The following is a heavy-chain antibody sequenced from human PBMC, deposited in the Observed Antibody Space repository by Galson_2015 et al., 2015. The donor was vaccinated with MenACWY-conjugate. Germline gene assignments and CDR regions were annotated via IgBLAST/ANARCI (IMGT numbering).Heavy chain of an antibody. CDR2: IYSGGRT. J-gene: IGHJ4*02. Sequence: SLRLSCAASGFTVSNNYMGWVRQAPGKGLEWVSVIYSGGRTYYADSVKGRFTISRDNSKNTLYLQMNSLRAEDTAVYYCARGAVGDGYKDGRGPIDYWGQGTLVTVSS. CDR1: GFTVSNNY. CDR3: ARGAVGDGYKDGRGPIDY. V-gene: IGHV3-66*01. D-gene: IGHD5-24*01.